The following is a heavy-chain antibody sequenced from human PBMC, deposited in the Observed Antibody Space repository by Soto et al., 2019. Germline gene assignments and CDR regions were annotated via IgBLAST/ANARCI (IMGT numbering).Heavy chain of an antibody. D-gene: IGHD6-19*01. Sequence: CAASGFTVSSYSMNWVRQAPGKGLEWVSSISSSSSYIYYADSVKGRFTISRDNAKNSLYLQMNSLRAEDTAVYYCARPEMVAGYDYWGQGTLVTVSS. CDR2: ISSSSSYI. CDR1: GFTVSSYS. V-gene: IGHV3-21*01. J-gene: IGHJ4*02. CDR3: ARPEMVAGYDY.